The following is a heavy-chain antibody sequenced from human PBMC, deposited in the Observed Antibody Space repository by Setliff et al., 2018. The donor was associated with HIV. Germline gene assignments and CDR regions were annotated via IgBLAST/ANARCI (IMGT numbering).Heavy chain of an antibody. CDR1: GGSFSGYY. J-gene: IGHJ4*02. D-gene: IGHD3-3*01. CDR2: IYIYNSGST. Sequence: SETLSLTCSVSGGSFSGYYWSWIRQPPGKGLEWIGYIYIYNSGSTNYNPSLTSRVTISADTSRNQFSLKLTSVTAADTSIYYCARGVNFDYWGQGTQVTVSS. V-gene: IGHV4-59*01. CDR3: ARGVNFDY.